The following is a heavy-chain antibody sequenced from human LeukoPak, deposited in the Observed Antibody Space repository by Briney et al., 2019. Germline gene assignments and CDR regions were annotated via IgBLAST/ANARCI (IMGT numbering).Heavy chain of an antibody. Sequence: PSETLSLTCTVSGGYINTGGYYWSWIRQPPGKGLEWIGYIYHSGTTYSNPSLENRVTISIDRSKHQFSLKLISVTATDTAVYYCARVYSRNSWSADYWGPGTLVIVSS. CDR1: GGYINTGGYY. D-gene: IGHD4-23*01. V-gene: IGHV4-30-2*01. CDR2: IYHSGTT. CDR3: ARVYSRNSWSADY. J-gene: IGHJ4*02.